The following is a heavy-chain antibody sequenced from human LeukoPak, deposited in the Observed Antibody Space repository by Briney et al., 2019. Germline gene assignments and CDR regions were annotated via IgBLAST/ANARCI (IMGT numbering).Heavy chain of an antibody. J-gene: IGHJ3*02. CDR2: ISGSGGST. V-gene: IGHV3-23*01. CDR1: GFTFSSYA. CDR3: AKDLLPGYSYGHDAFDI. D-gene: IGHD5-18*01. Sequence: GGSLRLSCAASGFTFSSYAMSWVRQAPGKGLEWVSAISGSGGSTYYADSVKGRFTISRDNSKNTLYLQMNSLRAEDTAVYYCAKDLLPGYSYGHDAFDIWGQGTMVSVSS.